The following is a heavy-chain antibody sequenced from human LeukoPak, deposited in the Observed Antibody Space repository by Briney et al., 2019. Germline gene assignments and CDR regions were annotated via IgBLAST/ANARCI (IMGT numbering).Heavy chain of an antibody. D-gene: IGHD5-18*01. V-gene: IGHV3-23*01. CDR1: GFTFSSYA. Sequence: GGSLRLSCAASGFTFSSYAMSWVRQAPGKGLEWVSAISGSGGSTYYADSVKGRFTISRDNSKNTLYLQMNSLRAEDTAVYYCAKGGRGYSYGSNAFDIWGQGTMVTVSS. J-gene: IGHJ3*02. CDR2: ISGSGGST. CDR3: AKGGRGYSYGSNAFDI.